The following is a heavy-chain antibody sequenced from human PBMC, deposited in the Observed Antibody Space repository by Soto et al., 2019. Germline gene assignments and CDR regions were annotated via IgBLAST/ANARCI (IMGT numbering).Heavy chain of an antibody. Sequence: QVQLQESGPGLVKPSETLSLTCTVSGGSVSSGSYYWSWIRQPPGKGLEWIGYIYYSGSTNYNPSLKSRVTVSVDTSKNQFSLKLSSVTAADTAVYYCASGRYCSGGSCSKVDYWGQGTLVTVSS. J-gene: IGHJ4*02. D-gene: IGHD2-15*01. CDR1: GGSVSSGSYY. CDR3: ASGRYCSGGSCSKVDY. V-gene: IGHV4-61*01. CDR2: IYYSGST.